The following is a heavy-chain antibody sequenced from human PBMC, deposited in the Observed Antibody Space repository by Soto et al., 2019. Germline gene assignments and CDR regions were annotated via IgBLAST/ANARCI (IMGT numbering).Heavy chain of an antibody. CDR2: IYYSGST. CDR1: GGSISSSSYY. V-gene: IGHV4-39*01. Sequence: SETLSLTCTVSGGSISSSSYYWGWIRQPPGKGLEWIGSIYYSGSTYYNPSLKSRVTISVDTSKNQFSLKLSSVTAADTAVYYCARHSSSWYGMFDYWGQGTLVTVSS. CDR3: ARHSSSWYGMFDY. J-gene: IGHJ4*02. D-gene: IGHD6-13*01.